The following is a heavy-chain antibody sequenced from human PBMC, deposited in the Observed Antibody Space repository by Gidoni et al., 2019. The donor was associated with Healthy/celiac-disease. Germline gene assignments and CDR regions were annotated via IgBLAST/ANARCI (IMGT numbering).Heavy chain of an antibody. V-gene: IGHV4-39*01. J-gene: IGHJ4*02. D-gene: IGHD6-13*01. CDR3: ARLAAAGIPSYYFDY. Sequence: QLQLQESGPGLVKPSETLSLTCTVSGGSISSSSYYWGWIRQPPGKGLEWIGSIYYSGSTYYNPSLKSRVTISIDTSKNQFSLKLSSVTAADTAVYYCARLAAAGIPSYYFDYWGQGTLVTVSS. CDR1: GGSISSSSYY. CDR2: IYYSGST.